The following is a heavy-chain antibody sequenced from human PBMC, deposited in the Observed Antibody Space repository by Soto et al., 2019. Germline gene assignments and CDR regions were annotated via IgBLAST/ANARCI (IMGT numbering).Heavy chain of an antibody. J-gene: IGHJ6*02. D-gene: IGHD3-22*01. V-gene: IGHV1-8*01. Sequence: GPSVKVSCKASGYTFTSYDINWVRQATGQGLEWMGWMNPNSGNTGYAQKFQGRVTMTRNTSISTAYMELSSLRSEDTAVYYCARKTVVVITEDYYYYYGMDVWGQGTTVTVSS. CDR2: MNPNSGNT. CDR1: GYTFTSYD. CDR3: ARKTVVVITEDYYYYYGMDV.